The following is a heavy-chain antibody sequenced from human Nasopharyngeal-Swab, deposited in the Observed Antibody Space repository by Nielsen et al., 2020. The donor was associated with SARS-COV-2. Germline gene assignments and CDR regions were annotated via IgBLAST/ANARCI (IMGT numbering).Heavy chain of an antibody. J-gene: IGHJ4*02. Sequence: LSLTCAASGFTFSSYAMHWVRQAPGKGLEWVSGISWNSVSIGYADSVKGRFTISRDNAKNSLYLQMNSLRAEDTALYYCAKDREQLLEYYFDYWGQGTLVTVSS. CDR1: GFTFSSYA. CDR2: ISWNSVSI. V-gene: IGHV3-9*01. D-gene: IGHD2-2*01. CDR3: AKDREQLLEYYFDY.